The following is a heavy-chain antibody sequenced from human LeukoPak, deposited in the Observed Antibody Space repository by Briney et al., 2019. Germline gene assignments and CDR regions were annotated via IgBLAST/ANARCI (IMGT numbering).Heavy chain of an antibody. D-gene: IGHD3-22*01. CDR1: GGSLSGYY. CDR2: INHSGST. Sequence: SETLSLTCAVYGGSLSGYYWSWIRQPPGKGLEWIGEINHSGSTNYNPSLKSRVTISVDTSKNQFSLKLSSVTAADTAVYYCARVVSGFIDYWGQGTLVTVSS. J-gene: IGHJ4*02. CDR3: ARVVSGFIDY. V-gene: IGHV4-34*01.